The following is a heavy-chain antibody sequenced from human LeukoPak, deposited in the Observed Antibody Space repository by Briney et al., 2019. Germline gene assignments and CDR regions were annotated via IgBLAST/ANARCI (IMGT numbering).Heavy chain of an antibody. CDR2: ISSSSSYI. V-gene: IGHV3-21*01. CDR1: GFTFSSYS. CDR3: ARGLYATVTSDY. Sequence: GGSLRLSCATSGFTFSSYSMNWVRQAPGKGLEWVSSISSSSSYIYYADSVKGRFTISRDNAKNSLYLQMNSLRAEDTAVYYCARGLYATVTSDYWGQGTRVTVSS. D-gene: IGHD4-17*01. J-gene: IGHJ4*02.